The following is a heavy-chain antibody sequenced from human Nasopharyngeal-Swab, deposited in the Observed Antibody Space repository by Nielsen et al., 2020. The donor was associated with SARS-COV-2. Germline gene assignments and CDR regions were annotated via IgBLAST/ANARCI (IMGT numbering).Heavy chain of an antibody. Sequence: GSLRLSCAVYGGSFSGYYWSWIRPPPGKGLEWIGEINHSGSTNYNPSLKSRVTISVDTSKNQFSLKLSSVTAADTAVYYCARGGAAAGTGVWWFDPWGQGTLVTVSS. CDR1: GGSFSGYY. V-gene: IGHV4-34*01. D-gene: IGHD6-13*01. J-gene: IGHJ5*02. CDR2: INHSGST. CDR3: ARGGAAAGTGVWWFDP.